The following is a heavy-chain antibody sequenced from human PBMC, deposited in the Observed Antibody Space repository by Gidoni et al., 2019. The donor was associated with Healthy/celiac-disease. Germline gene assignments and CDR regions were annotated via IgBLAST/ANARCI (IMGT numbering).Heavy chain of an antibody. V-gene: IGHV3-74*01. CDR2: INSDGSST. CDR3: ARESPKLRFLEWLPYYYYGMDV. D-gene: IGHD3-3*01. Sequence: EVQLVESGGGLVQPGGSLRLPCAASGFTFSSYWMHWARQAPGKGLVWVSRINSDGSSTSYADSVKGRFTISRDNAKNTLYLQMNSLRAEDTAVYYCARESPKLRFLEWLPYYYYGMDVWGQGTTVTVSS. CDR1: GFTFSSYW. J-gene: IGHJ6*02.